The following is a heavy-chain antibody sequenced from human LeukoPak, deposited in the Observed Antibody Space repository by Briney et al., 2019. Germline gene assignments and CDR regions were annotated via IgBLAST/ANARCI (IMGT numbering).Heavy chain of an antibody. V-gene: IGHV3-30-3*01. D-gene: IGHD3-22*01. CDR3: ARAFVKLGYDSSGSPFDY. Sequence: GGSLRLSCAASGFTFSSYAMHWVRQAPGKGLEWVAVISYDGSNKYYADSVKGRFTISRDNSKNTLYLQMNSLRAEDTAVYYCARAFVKLGYDSSGSPFDYWGQGTLVTVSS. J-gene: IGHJ4*02. CDR1: GFTFSSYA. CDR2: ISYDGSNK.